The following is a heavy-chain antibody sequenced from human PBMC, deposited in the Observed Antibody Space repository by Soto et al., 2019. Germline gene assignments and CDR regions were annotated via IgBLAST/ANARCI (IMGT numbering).Heavy chain of an antibody. J-gene: IGHJ4*02. V-gene: IGHV4-39*01. CDR1: VASIRSTSYY. D-gene: IGHD6-13*01. CDR2: IYYSGST. Sequence: QLRLQESGPGLVKPSETLSLTCSVSVASIRSTSYYWGWLRQPPGKGLEWIGSIYYSGSTHYSPSLKSRIIMSIDTSTNQFSLKLTSVTAADTAVYYCTRHEGGAAADRPLDYWGQGTLVTASS. CDR3: TRHEGGAAADRPLDY.